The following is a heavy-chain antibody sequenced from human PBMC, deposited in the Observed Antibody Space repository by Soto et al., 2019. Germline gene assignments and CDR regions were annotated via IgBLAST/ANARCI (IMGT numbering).Heavy chain of an antibody. D-gene: IGHD6-13*01. V-gene: IGHV1-24*01. CDR2: FDPEDGET. CDR1: EYTLTELS. CDR3: ATLGPYSTYYYYYMDV. J-gene: IGHJ6*03. Sequence: GAAVKVSCKVSEYTLTELSMHWVRQAPGKGLEWMGGFDPEDGETIYAQKFQGRVTMTEDTSTDTAYMELSSLRSEDTAVYYCATLGPYSTYYYYYMDVWGKGTTVTVSS.